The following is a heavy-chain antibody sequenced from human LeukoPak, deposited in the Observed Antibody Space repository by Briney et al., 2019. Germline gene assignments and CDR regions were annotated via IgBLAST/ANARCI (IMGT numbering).Heavy chain of an antibody. J-gene: IGHJ4*02. D-gene: IGHD3-22*01. CDR1: DYSISSGYY. CDR3: AREWGYDYFFDY. CDR2: IYHSGST. Sequence: SQTLSLTCAVADYSISSGYYWGWIRQPPGKGLEWIGSIYHSGSTYYNSSLKSRVTISVDTSKNQFSLKLSYVTAADTAVYYCAREWGYDYFFDYWGQGTLVTVSS. V-gene: IGHV4-38-2*02.